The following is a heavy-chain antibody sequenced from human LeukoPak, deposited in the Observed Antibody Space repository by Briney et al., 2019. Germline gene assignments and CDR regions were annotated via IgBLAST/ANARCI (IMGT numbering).Heavy chain of an antibody. D-gene: IGHD6-6*01. Sequence: SETLSLTCTVSGGSISNYYWSWIRQPPGKGLEWIGYIYYSGSTKYNPSLKSRVTISVDTSKNQFSLRLSSVTAADTAVYNCARDWGVSARPGYMDVWGKGTTVTVSS. J-gene: IGHJ6*03. V-gene: IGHV4-59*01. CDR1: GGSISNYY. CDR2: IYYSGST. CDR3: ARDWGVSARPGYMDV.